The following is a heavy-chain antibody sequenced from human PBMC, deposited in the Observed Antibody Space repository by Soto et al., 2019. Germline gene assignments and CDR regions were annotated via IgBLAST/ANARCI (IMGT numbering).Heavy chain of an antibody. J-gene: IGHJ4*02. CDR1: GGTFSSYA. CDR3: ASLMGDYVWDMDY. Sequence: GASVKVSCKASGGTFSSYAISWVRQAPGQGLEWMGWINPNSGGTNYAQKFQGRVTMTRDTSISTAYMELSRLRSDDTAVYYCASLMGDYVWDMDYWGQGTLVTVSS. CDR2: INPNSGGT. V-gene: IGHV1-2*02. D-gene: IGHD3-16*01.